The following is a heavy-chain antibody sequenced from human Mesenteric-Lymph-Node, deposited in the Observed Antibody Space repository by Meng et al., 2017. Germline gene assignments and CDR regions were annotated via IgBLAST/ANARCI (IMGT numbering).Heavy chain of an antibody. J-gene: IGHJ5*02. CDR3: ARGLSSQCFNP. Sequence: RLVRFGGVVAQPGGSLRLSCAASGFTFSCYAMHWVRQAPGKGLEWVAVISYDGSNKYYADSVKGRFTISRDNSKNTLYLQMNSLRAEDTAVYYCARGLSSQCFNPWGQGTLVTVSS. V-gene: IGHV3-30*01. CDR1: GFTFSCYA. D-gene: IGHD2-2*01. CDR2: ISYDGSNK.